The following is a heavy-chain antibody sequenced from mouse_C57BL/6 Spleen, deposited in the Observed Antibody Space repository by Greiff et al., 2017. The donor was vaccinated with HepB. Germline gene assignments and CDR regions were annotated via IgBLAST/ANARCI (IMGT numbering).Heavy chain of an antibody. Sequence: EVKLMESGPGLVKPSQSLSLTCSVTGYSITSGYYWNWIRQFPGNKLEWMGYISYDGSNNYNPSLKNRISITRDTSKNQFFLKLNSVTTEDTATYYCARDTTGGFAYGGQGTLVTVSA. CDR1: GYSITSGYY. J-gene: IGHJ3*01. CDR3: ARDTTGGFAY. CDR2: ISYDGSN. D-gene: IGHD1-1*01. V-gene: IGHV3-6*01.